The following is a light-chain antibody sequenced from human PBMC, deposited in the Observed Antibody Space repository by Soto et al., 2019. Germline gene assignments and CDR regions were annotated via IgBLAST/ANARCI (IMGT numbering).Light chain of an antibody. V-gene: IGKV3-11*01. Sequence: EIALTQSQATLSLSPGERATVTCRASQSVSNNLGWYQQKAGQAPRLLIYDASNRATGIPARFSGSGSGTDFTLTISSLEPEDFAVYYCQHGGTFGQGTRLEIK. J-gene: IGKJ5*01. CDR1: QSVSNN. CDR2: DAS. CDR3: QHGGT.